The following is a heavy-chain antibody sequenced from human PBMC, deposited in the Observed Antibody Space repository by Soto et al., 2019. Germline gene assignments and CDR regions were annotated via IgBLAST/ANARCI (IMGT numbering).Heavy chain of an antibody. D-gene: IGHD1-7*01. J-gene: IGHJ6*03. CDR2: IRSKAYGGTT. V-gene: IGHV3-49*03. Sequence: PGGSLRLSCTASGFTFGDYAMSWFRQAPGKGLEWVGFIRSKAYGGTTEYAASVKGRFAISRDDSKSIAYLQMNSLKTEDTFVYYCSIAQCENLNYDLFVFYYYYYMDVWGKGTTVTVSS. CDR1: GFTFGDYA. CDR3: SIAQCENLNYDLFVFYYYYYMDV.